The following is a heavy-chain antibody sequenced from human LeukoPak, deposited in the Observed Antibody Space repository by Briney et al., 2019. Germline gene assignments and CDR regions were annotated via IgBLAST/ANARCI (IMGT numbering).Heavy chain of an antibody. Sequence: ASVKVSCKASGYTFTGYYMHWVRQAPGQGLEWMGWINPNSGGTNYAQKFQGRVTITRNTSISTAYMELSSLRSEDTAVYYCARLGVGSGWYSNYYYYYMDVWGKGTTVTVSS. V-gene: IGHV1-2*02. CDR2: INPNSGGT. CDR1: GYTFTGYY. J-gene: IGHJ6*03. D-gene: IGHD6-19*01. CDR3: ARLGVGSGWYSNYYYYYMDV.